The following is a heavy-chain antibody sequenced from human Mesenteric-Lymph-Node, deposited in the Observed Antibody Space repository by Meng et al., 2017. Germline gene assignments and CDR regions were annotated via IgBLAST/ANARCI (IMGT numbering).Heavy chain of an antibody. Sequence: SVKVSCKASGGTFSSYAISWVRQAPGQGLEWMGGIIPIFGTANYAQKFQGRVTITADKSTSTAYMELSSLRSEDTAVYYCARDPTREITMVRGVIGAFDIWGQGTMVTVSS. J-gene: IGHJ3*02. CDR2: IIPIFGTA. V-gene: IGHV1-69*06. CDR1: GGTFSSYA. CDR3: ARDPTREITMVRGVIGAFDI. D-gene: IGHD3-10*01.